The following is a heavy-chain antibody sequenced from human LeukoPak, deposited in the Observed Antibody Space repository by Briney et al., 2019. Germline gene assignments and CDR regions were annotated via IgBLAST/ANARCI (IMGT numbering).Heavy chain of an antibody. CDR1: GFSLSTGAGG. Sequence: SGPTLVKPSQTLTLTYTFSGFSLSTGAGGVGWTRQPPGKALEWLALIYWDDDERYSPSLKSRLTITKDASKNQVFLTMTNMDPVDTATYYCAHRRETGYCGTTTCYPDAFDIWGQGTMVSVSS. CDR3: AHRRETGYCGTTTCYPDAFDI. J-gene: IGHJ3*02. D-gene: IGHD2-2*01. CDR2: IYWDDDE. V-gene: IGHV2-5*02.